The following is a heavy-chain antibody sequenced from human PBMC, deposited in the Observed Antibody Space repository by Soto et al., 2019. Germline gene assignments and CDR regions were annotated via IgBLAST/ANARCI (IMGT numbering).Heavy chain of an antibody. CDR2: INPSGGST. D-gene: IGHD2-15*01. CDR1: GYTFTSYY. Sequence: QVQLVQSGAEVKKPGASVKVSCKASGYTFTSYYMHWVRQAPGQGLEWMGIINPSGGSTSYAQKFQGRVTMTRDTSTSTVYMELISLRSEDTAVYYCARLGGYCSGGSCPDYWGQGTLVTVSS. V-gene: IGHV1-46*03. CDR3: ARLGGYCSGGSCPDY. J-gene: IGHJ4*02.